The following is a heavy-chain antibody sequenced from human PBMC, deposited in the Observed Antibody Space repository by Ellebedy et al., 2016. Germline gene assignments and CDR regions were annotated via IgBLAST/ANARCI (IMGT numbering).Heavy chain of an antibody. CDR3: ARYLGRSFSPFDP. CDR1: GGSISSSSYY. Sequence: SETLSLTXTVSGGSISSSSYYWGWIRRPPGKGLEWIGEINHSGSTNYNPSLKSRVTISVDTSKNQFSLKVSSVTAADTAVYYCARYLGRSFSPFDPWGQGTLVTVSS. D-gene: IGHD7-27*01. CDR2: INHSGST. J-gene: IGHJ5*02. V-gene: IGHV4-39*07.